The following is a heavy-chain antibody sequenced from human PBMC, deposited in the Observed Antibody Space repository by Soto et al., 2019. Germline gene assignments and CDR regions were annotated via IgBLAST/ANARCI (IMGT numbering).Heavy chain of an antibody. Sequence: SETLSLTCAVSGGSISSSNWWSWVRQPPGKGLEWIGEIYHSGSTNYNPSLKSRVAISVDTSKNQFSLRLSSVTAADTAVYYCAREGYYDSSGYYLNWLDPWGQGTQVTVSS. D-gene: IGHD3-22*01. CDR1: GGSISSSNW. CDR2: IYHSGST. V-gene: IGHV4-4*02. J-gene: IGHJ5*02. CDR3: AREGYYDSSGYYLNWLDP.